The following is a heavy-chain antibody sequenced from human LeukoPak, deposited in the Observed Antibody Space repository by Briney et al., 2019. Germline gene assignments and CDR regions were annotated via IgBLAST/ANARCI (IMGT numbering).Heavy chain of an antibody. CDR1: GYTFTGYY. Sequence: APVKVSCKASGYTFTGYYMHWVRQAPGQGLEWMGWINPNSGGTNYAQKFQGRVTMTRDTSISTAYMELSRLRSDDTAVYYCARDQAMVTEFDYWGQGTLVTVSS. V-gene: IGHV1-2*02. CDR3: ARDQAMVTEFDY. D-gene: IGHD5-18*01. J-gene: IGHJ4*02. CDR2: INPNSGGT.